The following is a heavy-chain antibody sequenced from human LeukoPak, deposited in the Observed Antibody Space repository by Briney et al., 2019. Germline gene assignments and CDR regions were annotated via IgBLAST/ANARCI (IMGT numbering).Heavy chain of an antibody. CDR1: GYTFTGYY. J-gene: IGHJ6*03. CDR3: ARVDHDSSGYYRYYYYYYMDV. CDR2: MSPNSGNT. Sequence: ASVKVSCKASGYTFTGYYMHWVRQAPGQGLEWMGWMSPNSGNTGYAQKFQGRVTITRNTSISTAYMELSSLRSEDTAVYYCARVDHDSSGYYRYYYYYYMDVWGKGTTVTVSS. V-gene: IGHV1-8*03. D-gene: IGHD3-22*01.